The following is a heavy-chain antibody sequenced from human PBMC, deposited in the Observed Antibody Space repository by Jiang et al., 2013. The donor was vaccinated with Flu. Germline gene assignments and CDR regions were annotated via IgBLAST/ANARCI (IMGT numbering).Heavy chain of an antibody. CDR3: ARGGGGYYDSSGYWADY. J-gene: IGHJ4*01. D-gene: IGHD3-22*01. CDR1: GGSISSGSYY. Sequence: GSGLVKPSQTLSLTCTVSGGSISSGSYYWSWIRQPAGKGLEWIGRIYTSGSTNYNPSLKSRVTISVDTSKNQFSLKLSSVTAADTAVYYCARGGGGYYDSSGYWADYWG. CDR2: IYTSGST. V-gene: IGHV4-61*02.